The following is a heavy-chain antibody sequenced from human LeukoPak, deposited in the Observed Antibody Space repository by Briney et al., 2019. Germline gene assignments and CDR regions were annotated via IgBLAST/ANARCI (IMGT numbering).Heavy chain of an antibody. CDR1: RFTFSSYW. CDR2: IKRDGREK. Sequence: GGSLRLSCAASRFTFSSYWMSWVPQAPGKGLEWVAAIKRDGREKYYVDSVKGWFTILRDNVKNSLYLQMNSLRAEDTAVYYCARDGIAIFGVGIDVFDIRGQGTMRTVSS. D-gene: IGHD3-3*01. CDR3: ARDGIAIFGVGIDVFDI. V-gene: IGHV3-7*01. J-gene: IGHJ3*02.